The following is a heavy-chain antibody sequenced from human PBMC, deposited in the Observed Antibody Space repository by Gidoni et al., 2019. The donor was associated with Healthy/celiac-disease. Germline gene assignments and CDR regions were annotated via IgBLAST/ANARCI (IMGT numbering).Heavy chain of an antibody. CDR1: GYTFPGYS. D-gene: IGHD5-18*01. CDR2: INPNSGGT. J-gene: IGHJ2*01. Sequence: QVQLVQSGAEVKKPGASVKVSCKASGYTFPGYSMHWVRQAPGQGLEWMGWINPNSGGTNYAQKFQGWVTMTRDTSISTAYMELSRLRSDDTAVYYCAREANTAMVQPQNWYFDLWGRGTLVTVSS. V-gene: IGHV1-2*04. CDR3: AREANTAMVQPQNWYFDL.